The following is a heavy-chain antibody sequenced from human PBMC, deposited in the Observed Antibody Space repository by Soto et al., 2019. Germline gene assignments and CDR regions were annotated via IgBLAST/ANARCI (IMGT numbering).Heavy chain of an antibody. Sequence: QVQLVQSGAEVKKPGSSVKVSCKASGGTFSSYAITWVRQAPGQGLEWMGGIIPIFGTANYAQKFQGRVTITADESTRTAYMELSSLRSEDTAVYYCARDRGPSSGYYPYWFDPWGQGTLVPVSS. V-gene: IGHV1-69*12. CDR2: IIPIFGTA. CDR1: GGTFSSYA. D-gene: IGHD3-22*01. CDR3: ARDRGPSSGYYPYWFDP. J-gene: IGHJ5*02.